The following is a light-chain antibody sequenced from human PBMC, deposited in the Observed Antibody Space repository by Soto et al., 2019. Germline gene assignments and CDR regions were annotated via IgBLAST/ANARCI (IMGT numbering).Light chain of an antibody. CDR3: QQHDYWPPGWP. Sequence: EVVMTQSPSTLSVSLGERATLSCRASQTIGTNLAWYQQRPGQPPRLLIYGASTRATGVPPRFSGSGFGSEFNLTISGLQSEHLAVYYCQQHDYWPPGWPFGQGTKVEL. CDR1: QTIGTN. CDR2: GAS. V-gene: IGKV3-15*01. J-gene: IGKJ1*01.